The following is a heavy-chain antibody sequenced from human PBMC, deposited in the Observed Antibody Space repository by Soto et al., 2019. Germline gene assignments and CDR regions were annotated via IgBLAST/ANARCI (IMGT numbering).Heavy chain of an antibody. D-gene: IGHD6-19*01. V-gene: IGHV4-39*01. Sequence: QLQLQESGPGLVKPSETLSLTCTVSGGSISSSSYYWGWIRQPPGKGLEWIGSIYYSGSTYYNPSLKSRVTISVDTSKNQFSLKLSSVTAADTAVYYCASSSGWARIDAFDIWGQGTMVTVSS. CDR2: IYYSGST. J-gene: IGHJ3*02. CDR3: ASSSGWARIDAFDI. CDR1: GGSISSSSYY.